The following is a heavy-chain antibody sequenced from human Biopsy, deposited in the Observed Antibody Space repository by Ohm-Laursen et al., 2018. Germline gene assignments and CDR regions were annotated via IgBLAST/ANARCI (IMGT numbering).Heavy chain of an antibody. J-gene: IGHJ4*02. CDR2: ISAYNGHT. Sequence: EASVKVSCKASGYPFITYGISWVRQAPGQGLEWMGWISAYNGHTKFARKFQGRVTMTTDTSTTTAYMDLRSLRSDDTAVYYCARDPHGEGRDYGSYFDYWGQGTLVTVSS. CDR3: ARDPHGEGRDYGSYFDY. D-gene: IGHD4-17*01. V-gene: IGHV1-18*01. CDR1: GYPFITYG.